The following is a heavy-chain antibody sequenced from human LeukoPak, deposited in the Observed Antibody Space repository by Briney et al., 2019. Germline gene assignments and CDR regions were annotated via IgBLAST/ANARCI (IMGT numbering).Heavy chain of an antibody. V-gene: IGHV3-7*03. Sequence: GGSLRLSCAASGFTFSSYWMSWVRQAPGKGLEWVANIKQGGSEKYYVDSVKGRFTISRDNAKNSLYLQMNSLRAEDTAVYYCARVPADYYGSGSYPVYGMDVWGKGTTVTVSS. CDR2: IKQGGSEK. J-gene: IGHJ6*04. CDR1: GFTFSSYW. CDR3: ARVPADYYGSGSYPVYGMDV. D-gene: IGHD3-10*01.